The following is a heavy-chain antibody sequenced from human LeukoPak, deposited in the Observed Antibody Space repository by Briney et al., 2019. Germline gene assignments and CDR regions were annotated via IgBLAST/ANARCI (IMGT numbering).Heavy chain of an antibody. J-gene: IGHJ1*01. CDR1: GFTFSSYA. CDR2: ISSNGGST. V-gene: IGHV3-64*01. D-gene: IGHD6-13*01. Sequence: GGSLRLSCAASGFTFSSYAMHWVRQAPGKGLEYASAISSNGGSTYYANSVKGRFTISRDNSKNTLYLQMGSLRAEDMAVYCCARDAQQQLVYAEYFQHWGQGTLVTVSS. CDR3: ARDAQQQLVYAEYFQH.